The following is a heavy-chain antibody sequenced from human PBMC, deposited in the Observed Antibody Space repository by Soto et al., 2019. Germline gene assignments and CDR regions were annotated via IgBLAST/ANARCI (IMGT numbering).Heavy chain of an antibody. CDR2: INPSGGST. Sequence: QVQLVQSGAEVKKPGASVKVSCKASGYTFTSYYMHWVRQAPGQGLEWMGIINPSGGSTSYEQKFQGRVTMTRDTSTSTVYMELSSLRSEDTAVYYCARGGTYDFWSGRTSWFDPWGQGTLVTVSS. CDR3: ARGGTYDFWSGRTSWFDP. CDR1: GYTFTSYY. D-gene: IGHD3-3*01. J-gene: IGHJ5*02. V-gene: IGHV1-46*01.